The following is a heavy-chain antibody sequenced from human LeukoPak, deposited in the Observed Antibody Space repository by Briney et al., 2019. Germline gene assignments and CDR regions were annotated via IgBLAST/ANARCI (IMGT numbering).Heavy chain of an antibody. J-gene: IGHJ6*02. CDR3: TKGYCSVSTCLEPYYGMDV. CDR1: GFTLSSYA. V-gene: IGHV3-23*01. D-gene: IGHD2-15*01. CDR2: ISGSGGST. Sequence: QAGGSLRLSCAASGFTLSSYAMSWVRQAPGKGLEWVSAISGSGGSTYYADSVKGRFTISRDNSKNRLYLQMNSLRAEDAALYYCTKGYCSVSTCLEPYYGMDVWGLGTTVTVSS.